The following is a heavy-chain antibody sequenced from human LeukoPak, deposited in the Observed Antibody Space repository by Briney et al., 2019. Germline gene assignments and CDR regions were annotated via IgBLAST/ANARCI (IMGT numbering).Heavy chain of an antibody. D-gene: IGHD6-19*01. J-gene: IGHJ2*01. CDR2: IYSRGST. V-gene: IGHV4-59*08. CDR3: AKTVAGYWYFDL. CDR1: GGSISHYF. Sequence: PLETLSLTCTVSGGSISHYFWSWIRQPPGKALEWIGYIYSRGSTHSNPSLKSRVTISVDTSKTQFSLQLSSVTAADTAVYYCAKTVAGYWYFDLWGRGNLVTVSS.